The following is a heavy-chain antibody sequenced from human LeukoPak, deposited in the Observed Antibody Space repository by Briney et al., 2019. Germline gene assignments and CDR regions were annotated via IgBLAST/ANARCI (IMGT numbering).Heavy chain of an antibody. CDR2: IYWNDDK. J-gene: IGHJ4*02. V-gene: IGHV2-5*01. CDR1: GGSISSGGYS. CDR3: AHRDSSGWYTRGPQEAFGY. Sequence: PSQTLSLTCAVSGGSISSGGYSWSWIRQPPGKALEWLALIYWNDDKRYSPSLKSRLTITKDTSKNQVVLTMTNMDPVDTATYYCAHRDSSGWYTRGPQEAFGYWGQGTLVTVSS. D-gene: IGHD6-19*01.